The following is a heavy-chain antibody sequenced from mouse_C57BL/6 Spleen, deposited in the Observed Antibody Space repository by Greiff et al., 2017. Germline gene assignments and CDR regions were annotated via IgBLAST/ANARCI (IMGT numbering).Heavy chain of an antibody. J-gene: IGHJ4*01. CDR1: GYAFSSSW. CDR3: ADSHYYAMDY. V-gene: IGHV1-82*01. Sequence: QVQLKQSGPELVKPGASVKISCKASGYAFSSSWMNWVKQRPGKGLEWIGRIYPGDGDTNYNGKFKGKATLTADKSSSTAYMQLSSLTSEDSAVYFCADSHYYAMDYWGQGTSVTVSS. CDR2: IYPGDGDT.